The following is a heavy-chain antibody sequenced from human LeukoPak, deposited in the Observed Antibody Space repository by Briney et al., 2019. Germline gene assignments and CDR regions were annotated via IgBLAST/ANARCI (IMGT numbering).Heavy chain of an antibody. CDR3: AKDKEDLGGVFDY. J-gene: IGHJ4*02. D-gene: IGHD2-8*02. V-gene: IGHV3-7*01. Sequence: GGSLRLSCAASGFTFSSYWMSWVRQAPGKGLEWVANIKQDGSEEYYVDSVKGRFTISRDNAKNSLYLQMNSLRAEDTAVYYCAKDKEDLGGVFDYWGQGTLVTVSS. CDR2: IKQDGSEE. CDR1: GFTFSSYW.